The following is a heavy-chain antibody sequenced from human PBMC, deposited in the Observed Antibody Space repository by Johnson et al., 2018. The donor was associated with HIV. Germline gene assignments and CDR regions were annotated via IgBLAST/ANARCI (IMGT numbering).Heavy chain of an antibody. J-gene: IGHJ3*02. CDR2: FSPDGTNT. D-gene: IGHD4-23*01. CDR3: ASGVTGRAPLLI. CDR1: DFTFTKNA. Sequence: QVQLVESGGGVVQPGRSLRLSCAASDFTFTKNAIHWVRQTPGKRLEWVSVFSPDGTNTYYADSLRRRFTNTRENSSNSVSLQMLILIPNDTALYYCASGVTGRAPLLIWGQGTMVTVSS. V-gene: IGHV3-30*04.